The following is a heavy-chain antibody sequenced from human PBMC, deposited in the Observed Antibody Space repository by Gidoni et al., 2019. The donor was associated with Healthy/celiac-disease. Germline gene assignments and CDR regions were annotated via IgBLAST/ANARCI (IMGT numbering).Heavy chain of an antibody. Sequence: QVQLVESGGGVVQPGRSLRLSCAASGFTFSSYGKHWVRQAPGKGLEWVAVISYDGSNKYYADSVKGRFTISRDNSKNTLYLQMNSLRAEDTAVYYCAKDPPGYGMDVWGQGTTVTVSS. CDR3: AKDPPGYGMDV. J-gene: IGHJ6*02. V-gene: IGHV3-30*18. CDR1: GFTFSSYG. CDR2: ISYDGSNK.